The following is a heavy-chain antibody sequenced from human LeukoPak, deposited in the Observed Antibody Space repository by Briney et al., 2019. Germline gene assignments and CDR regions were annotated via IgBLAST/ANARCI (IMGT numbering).Heavy chain of an antibody. CDR1: GFTFSSYG. CDR2: ISSSSSYI. Sequence: PGGSLRLSCAASGFTFSSYGMNWVRQAPGKGLEWVSSISSSSSYIYYADSVKGRFTISRDNAKNSLYLQMNSLRAEDTAVYYCAREGTWYYDSSGYRDAFDIWGQGTMVTVSS. V-gene: IGHV3-21*01. J-gene: IGHJ3*02. D-gene: IGHD3-22*01. CDR3: AREGTWYYDSSGYRDAFDI.